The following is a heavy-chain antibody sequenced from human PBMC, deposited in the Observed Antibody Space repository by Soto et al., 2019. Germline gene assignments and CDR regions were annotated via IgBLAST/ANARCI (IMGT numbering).Heavy chain of an antibody. CDR1: GFTFSSYG. J-gene: IGHJ2*01. V-gene: IGHV3-30*03. CDR3: ARDVMVTAMVMWYFDL. CDR2: ISYDGSNK. Sequence: GGSLRLSCAASGFTFSSYGMHWVRQAPGKGLEWVAVISYDGSNKYYADSVKGRFTISRDNSKNTLYLQMNSLRAEDTAVYYCARDVMVTAMVMWYFDLWGRGTLVTVSS. D-gene: IGHD2-21*02.